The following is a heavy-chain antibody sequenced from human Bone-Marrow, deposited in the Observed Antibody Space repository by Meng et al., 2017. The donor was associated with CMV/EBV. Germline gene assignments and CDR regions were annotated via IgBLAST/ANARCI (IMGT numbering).Heavy chain of an antibody. V-gene: IGHV4-39*07. CDR1: GGSISSSSYY. CDR3: ARGGGYGSSTSCYRSAAYYYYGMDV. Sequence: ESLKISCTVSGGSISSSSYYWGWIRQPPGKGLEWIGSIYYSGSTYYNPSLKSRVTISVDTSKNQFSLKLSSVTAADTAVYYCARGGGYGSSTSCYRSAAYYYYGMDVWGQGTTVTVSS. J-gene: IGHJ6*02. CDR2: IYYSGST. D-gene: IGHD2-2*02.